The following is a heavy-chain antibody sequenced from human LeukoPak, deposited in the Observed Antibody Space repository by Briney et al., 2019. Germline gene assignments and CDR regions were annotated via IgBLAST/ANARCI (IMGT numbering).Heavy chain of an antibody. Sequence: GGSLRLSCAASGFTFRTYSMNWVRQSPGKGLEWVSHIGGGGTFIYYADSVKGRFTISRDNDKNSVYLQMNSLRAEDTAVYYCARRSIVGRTGIYFDYWGQGTLVTVSS. CDR1: GFTFRTYS. CDR2: IGGGGTFI. V-gene: IGHV3-48*01. D-gene: IGHD1-26*01. J-gene: IGHJ4*02. CDR3: ARRSIVGRTGIYFDY.